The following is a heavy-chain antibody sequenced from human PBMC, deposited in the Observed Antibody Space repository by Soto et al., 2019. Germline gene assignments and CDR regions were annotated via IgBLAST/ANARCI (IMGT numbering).Heavy chain of an antibody. V-gene: IGHV4-31*03. Sequence: SETLSLTCSVSGDSINSDGYFWSWIRQHPGKGLEWIGSIHHFGTTYYNPSLSSRLDMSMDTSKNQFSLNLMSVTAGDTAVYYCARVICASSICYFPAWFDPWGRGTLVTVSS. CDR3: ARVICASSICYFPAWFDP. D-gene: IGHD2-21*01. J-gene: IGHJ5*02. CDR1: GDSINSDGYF. CDR2: IHHFGTT.